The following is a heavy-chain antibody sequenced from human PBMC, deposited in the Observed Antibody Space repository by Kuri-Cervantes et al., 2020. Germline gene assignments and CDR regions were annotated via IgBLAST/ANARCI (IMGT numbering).Heavy chain of an antibody. J-gene: IGHJ4*02. CDR3: AKDRSGVITFGGVFPN. Sequence: GESLKISCAASGFTFSSYGMHWVRQAPGKGLEWVSGISGSGGSTYYTDSVKGRFTISRDNSKNALYLQMNSLRAEDTAVYYCAKDRSGVITFGGVFPNWGQGTLVTVSS. CDR1: GFTFSSYG. CDR2: ISGSGGST. V-gene: IGHV3-23*01. D-gene: IGHD3-16*01.